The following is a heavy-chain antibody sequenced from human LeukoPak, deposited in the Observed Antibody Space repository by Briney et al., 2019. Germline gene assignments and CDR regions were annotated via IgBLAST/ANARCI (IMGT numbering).Heavy chain of an antibody. CDR2: ISSSGSTI. Sequence: GGSLRLSCAASGFTLSSYEVNWVRQAPGKGLEWVSYISSSGSTIYYADSVKGRFTISRDNAKNSLCLQMNSLRAEDTAVYYCAELGITMIGGVWGKGTTVTISS. D-gene: IGHD3-10*02. CDR3: AELGITMIGGV. CDR1: GFTLSSYE. V-gene: IGHV3-48*03. J-gene: IGHJ6*04.